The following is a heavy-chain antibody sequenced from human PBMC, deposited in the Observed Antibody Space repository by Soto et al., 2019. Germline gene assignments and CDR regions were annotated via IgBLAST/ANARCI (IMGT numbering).Heavy chain of an antibody. V-gene: IGHV1-3*01. Sequence: QVQLVQSGAEVRKPGASVKVSCKASGYTFTSYVMHWVPQAPGQGLEWMGWINVGNGNTKYSQKFQDRVTITRDTSASTAYVELSSLRSEDTAVYYCAVLRGTFDHWGQGTLVTVSS. CDR3: AVLRGTFDH. CDR2: INVGNGNT. CDR1: GYTFTSYV. J-gene: IGHJ4*02. D-gene: IGHD1-26*01.